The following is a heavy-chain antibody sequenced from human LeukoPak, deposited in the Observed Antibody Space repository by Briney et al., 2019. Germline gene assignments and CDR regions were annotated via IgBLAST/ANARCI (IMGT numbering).Heavy chain of an antibody. CDR1: GYTFTSHY. CDR3: ARGGLYCGSTSCPSSEY. V-gene: IGHV1-46*01. J-gene: IGHJ4*02. Sequence: GASVKVSCKASGYTFTSHYMHWVRQAPGQGLEWMGVINPSGGSTSYAQKFQGRVTMTRDPSTSTVYMELSSLRSEDTAVYYCARGGLYCGSTSCPSSEYWGQGTLVTVSS. CDR2: INPSGGST. D-gene: IGHD2-2*01.